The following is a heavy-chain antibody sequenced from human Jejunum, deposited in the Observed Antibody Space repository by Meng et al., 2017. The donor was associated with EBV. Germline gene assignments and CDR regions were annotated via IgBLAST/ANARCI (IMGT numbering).Heavy chain of an antibody. D-gene: IGHD3-10*01. J-gene: IGHJ4*02. V-gene: IGHV4-59*01. CDR3: ARDRGTAREFDI. Sequence: QEPLHESGPGLVKPSEPLSLTCPVSGASISDYNWSWIRQSPGKGLEWIGFVFNRGSSNYNPSLRSRVAMSLDTSRNKFSLKLNSVTAADTAVYYCARDRGTAREFDIWGQGTLVTVSS. CDR1: GASISDYN. CDR2: VFNRGSS.